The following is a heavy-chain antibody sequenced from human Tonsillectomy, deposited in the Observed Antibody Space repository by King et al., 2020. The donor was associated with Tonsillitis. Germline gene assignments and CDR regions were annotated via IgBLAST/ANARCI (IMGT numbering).Heavy chain of an antibody. V-gene: IGHV1-18*01. CDR1: GYTFSSYG. D-gene: IGHD2-15*01. CDR3: ARDDMVVVPPATRNEYMDV. J-gene: IGHJ6*03. Sequence: QLVQSGAEVKKPGASVKVSCKASGYTFSSYGISWVRQAPGQGLEWMGWISVYNDNTKYAQKFQGRVTLTTDTSTSTAYMELRSLRSDDTAVYFCARDDMVVVPPATRNEYMDVWGKGTTVTVSS. CDR2: ISVYNDNT.